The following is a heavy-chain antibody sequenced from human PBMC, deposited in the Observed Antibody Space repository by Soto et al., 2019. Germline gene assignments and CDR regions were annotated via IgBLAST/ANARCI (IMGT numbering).Heavy chain of an antibody. D-gene: IGHD3-22*01. Sequence: SETLSLTCTVSDAFISSGDYYWSWIRQPPGKGLEWMWYIYYSGSTYYNPSLKSRVTISVDTSKNQFSLKLSSVTAADTAVYYCARGGPYYYDSSGPDYWGKGTLVTVS. CDR1: DAFISSGDYY. V-gene: IGHV4-30-4*01. CDR3: ARGGPYYYDSSGPDY. J-gene: IGHJ4*02. CDR2: IYYSGST.